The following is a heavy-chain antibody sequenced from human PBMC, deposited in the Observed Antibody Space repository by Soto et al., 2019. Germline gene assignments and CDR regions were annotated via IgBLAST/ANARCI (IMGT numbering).Heavy chain of an antibody. CDR2: ISAYNGKT. V-gene: IGHV1-18*01. CDR3: ARGGTPMAY. J-gene: IGHJ4*02. Sequence: QVQLVQSGAEVKKPGGSVKVSCKASGYTFTNFGISWVRQAPGQGREWMGWISAYNGKTNNAQNFQGRVTMTTDTSTSTAYMELRRRRSVDTPVSYCARGGTPMAYWAQGTLVTVSS. CDR1: GYTFTNFG. D-gene: IGHD3-16*01.